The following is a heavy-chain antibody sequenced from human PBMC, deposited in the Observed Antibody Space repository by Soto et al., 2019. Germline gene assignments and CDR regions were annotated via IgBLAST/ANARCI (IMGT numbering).Heavy chain of an antibody. CDR1: GYTFTSYG. D-gene: IGHD2-2*03. CDR3: VRDGYCSSTSCRKRNWFDP. V-gene: IGHV1-18*01. CDR2: ISAYNGNT. J-gene: IGHJ5*02. Sequence: ASVKVSCKASGYTFTSYGISWVRQAPGQGLEWMGWISAYNGNTNYAQKLQGRVTMTTDTSTSTAYMELRSLRSDDTAVYYCVRDGYCSSTSCRKRNWFDPWGQGTLVTSPQ.